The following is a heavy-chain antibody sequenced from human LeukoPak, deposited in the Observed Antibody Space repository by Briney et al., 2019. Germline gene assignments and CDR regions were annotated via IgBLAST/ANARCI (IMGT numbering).Heavy chain of an antibody. CDR2: ISSRSDYI. CDR1: GFSFSTYS. J-gene: IGHJ2*01. CDR3: AREEVGEPAAYNWYFDL. V-gene: IGHV3-21*01. D-gene: IGHD2-2*01. Sequence: PGGSLRLSCAASGFSFSTYSINWVRQAPGKGLEWVSSISSRSDYIYYADSVKGRFTISRDNANNSLYLQMNSLRAEDTAVYYCAREEVGEPAAYNWYFDLWGRGTLVTVSS.